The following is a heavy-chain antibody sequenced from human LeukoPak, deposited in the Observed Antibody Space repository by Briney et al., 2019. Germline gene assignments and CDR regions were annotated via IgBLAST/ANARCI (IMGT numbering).Heavy chain of an antibody. CDR1: GYLTYNY. CDR2: VNPSGGST. CDR3: APDTYH. J-gene: IGHJ5*02. V-gene: IGHV1-46*01. Sequence: ASVKVSCKASGYLTYNYMHWVRQAPGQGLEWMGAVNPSGGSTTYARQFQGRVTVTRDMSTSTVYMELNSLRSEDTAVYYCAPDTYHWGQGTLVTVSS.